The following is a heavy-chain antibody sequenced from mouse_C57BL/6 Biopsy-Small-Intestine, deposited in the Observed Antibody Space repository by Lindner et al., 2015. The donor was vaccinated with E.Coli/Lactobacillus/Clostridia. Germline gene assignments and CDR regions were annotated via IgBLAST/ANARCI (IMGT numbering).Heavy chain of an antibody. CDR3: TRGGGNGFAY. V-gene: IGHV1-82*01. CDR1: GYAFSSSW. D-gene: IGHD1-1*02. Sequence: VQLQESGPELVKPGASVKISCKASGYAFSSSWMNWVKQRPGEGLEWIGRIFPGDGDTIYNGKFKGEATLTADKSSSTAYIQLSSLTSEDSAVYFCTRGGGNGFAYWGQGTLVTVSA. J-gene: IGHJ3*01. CDR2: IFPGDGDT.